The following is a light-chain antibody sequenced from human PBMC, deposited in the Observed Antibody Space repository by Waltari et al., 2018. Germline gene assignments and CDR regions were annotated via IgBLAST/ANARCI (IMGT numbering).Light chain of an antibody. V-gene: IGLV3-10*01. CDR2: DDN. CDR3: YSTDSTGNHVV. Sequence: SYELTQPPSVSVSPGQTARITCSGAALPKKYAFWYQQKSGQAPVLLIYDDNKRPPGIPGRFTGSSSGTMATLTISGAQVEDEADYYCYSTDSTGNHVVFGGGTKLTVL. J-gene: IGLJ2*01. CDR1: ALPKKY.